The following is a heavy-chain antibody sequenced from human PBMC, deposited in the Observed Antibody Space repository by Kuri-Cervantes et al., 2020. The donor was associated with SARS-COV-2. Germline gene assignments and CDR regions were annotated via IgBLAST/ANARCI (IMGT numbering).Heavy chain of an antibody. CDR3: ARDQYSSGFARYGMDV. CDR2: INPNSGGT. CDR1: GYIFTGYY. D-gene: IGHD6-19*01. J-gene: IGHJ6*02. V-gene: IGHV1-2*02. Sequence: ASVKVSCKASGYIFTGYYMHWVRQAPGQGLEWMGWINPNSGGTNYAQKFQGRVTMTRDTSISTAYMELSRLRSDDTAVYYCARDQYSSGFARYGMDVWGQGTTVTGYS.